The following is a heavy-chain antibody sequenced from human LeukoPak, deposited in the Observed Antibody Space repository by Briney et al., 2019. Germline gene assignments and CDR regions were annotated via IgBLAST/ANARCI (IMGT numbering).Heavy chain of an antibody. CDR3: AREAPYYMVV. Sequence: GGSLRLSCAASGFTFSSYSMNWVRQAPGKGLEWVSSIGRSSYIYYADSVRGRFTISRDNAKNSLYLQMNSLRAEDTAVYYCAREAPYYMVVWGKGTTVTVSS. CDR1: GFTFSSYS. CDR2: IGRSSYI. J-gene: IGHJ6*03. V-gene: IGHV3-21*01.